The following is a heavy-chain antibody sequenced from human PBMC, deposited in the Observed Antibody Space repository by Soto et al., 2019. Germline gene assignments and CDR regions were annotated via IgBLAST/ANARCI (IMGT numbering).Heavy chain of an antibody. CDR3: ARVGHPVGSFYTYMDV. Sequence: QVQLLQSGAEVRKPGASVKVSCKASGYTFTNYGITWVRQAPGQGLEWMGGIGAYNGDTHYTQRLQGRATMTTDTSPSTASRGLRGLRSDATAIYYCARVGHPVGSFYTYMDVWAKGTTVTV. CDR1: GYTFTNYG. V-gene: IGHV1-18*01. D-gene: IGHD1-26*01. J-gene: IGHJ6*03. CDR2: IGAYNGDT.